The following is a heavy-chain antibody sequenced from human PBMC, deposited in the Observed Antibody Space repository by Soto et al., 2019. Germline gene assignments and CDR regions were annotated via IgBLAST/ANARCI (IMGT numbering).Heavy chain of an antibody. V-gene: IGHV4-59*01. CDR1: GASISGNY. CDR2: IFYSGST. Sequence: SETLSLTCTLSGASISGNYWSWIRQPPGKGLEWIGYIFYSGSTNYNPSLESRVTISIDTPKNQFSLRLNSVTAADTAVYYCARIDPPLMLAWFDPWGQGTLVTVSS. D-gene: IGHD2-8*01. CDR3: ARIDPPLMLAWFDP. J-gene: IGHJ5*02.